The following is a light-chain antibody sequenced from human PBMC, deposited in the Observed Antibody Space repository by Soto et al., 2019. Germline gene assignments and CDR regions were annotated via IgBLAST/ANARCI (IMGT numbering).Light chain of an antibody. V-gene: IGKV3-15*01. CDR1: QSVSSH. CDR2: AAS. J-gene: IGKJ1*01. CDR3: QQYNNWPST. Sequence: EVVLTQSQATLSFTRGERGTLXCRASQSVSSHLAWYQQKSGQAPRLLIYAASTRATDIPARFSGSGSGTEFTLTISNLQSEDFVVYYCQQYNNWPSTFGQGTKVDIK.